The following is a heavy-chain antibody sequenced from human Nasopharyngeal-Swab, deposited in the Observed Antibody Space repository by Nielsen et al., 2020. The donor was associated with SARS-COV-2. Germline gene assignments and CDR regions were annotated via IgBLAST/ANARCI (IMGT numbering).Heavy chain of an antibody. CDR3: ARHPHYYDSSGYRGMDV. D-gene: IGHD3-22*01. V-gene: IGHV5-51*01. CDR1: GYSFTRYW. Sequence: GESLKISCKGSGYSFTRYWIGWVRQMPGKGLEWMGIIYPGDSDTRYSPSFQGQVTISADKSISTAYLQWSSLKASDTAMYYCARHPHYYDSSGYRGMDVWGQGTTVTVSS. J-gene: IGHJ6*02. CDR2: IYPGDSDT.